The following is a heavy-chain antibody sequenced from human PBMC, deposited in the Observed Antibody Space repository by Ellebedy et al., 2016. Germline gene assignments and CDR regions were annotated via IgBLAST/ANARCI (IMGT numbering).Heavy chain of an antibody. CDR2: INFVGVT. CDR1: GAPFSGYY. D-gene: IGHD2-2*01. V-gene: IGHV4-34*01. CDR3: ARVVPAAHRGGYYGMDV. J-gene: IGHJ6*02. Sequence: SETLSLXXAVSGAPFSGYYWSWVRQFPGKGLEWIGEINFVGVTNYNPSLRSRVTLSVDTSKNQFSLKMTSVTAADTAVYYCARVVPAAHRGGYYGMDVWGQGTTVIVSS.